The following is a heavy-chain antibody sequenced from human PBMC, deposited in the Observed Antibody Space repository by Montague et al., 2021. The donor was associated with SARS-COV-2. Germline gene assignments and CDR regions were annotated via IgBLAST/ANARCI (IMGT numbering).Heavy chain of an antibody. CDR3: ARERSYLYWYFDL. V-gene: IGHV4-4*07. Sequence: SETLSLTCAVSAGSIRDYYWSWIQQPAGKGLEWIGRIYTTGSSDYSPSLQSRVTMSVDTSKNQVSLRLMSVTAADTALYYCARERSYLYWYFDLWGRGTLVTVSS. J-gene: IGHJ2*01. CDR2: IYTTGSS. CDR1: AGSIRDYY.